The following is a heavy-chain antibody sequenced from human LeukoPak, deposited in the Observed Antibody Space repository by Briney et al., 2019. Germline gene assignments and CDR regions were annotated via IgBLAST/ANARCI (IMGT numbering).Heavy chain of an antibody. CDR3: ARASRGCSGDNCYSYVDY. J-gene: IGHJ4*02. CDR2: INTNTGNP. Sequence: ASVKVSCKASGYTFTSYAVKWVRQAPGHGLEWMGWINTNTGNPTYAQGFTGRFVFSLDTSVSTAYLQISGLKAEDTAVYYCARASRGCSGDNCYSYVDYWGQGTLVTVSS. V-gene: IGHV7-4-1*02. CDR1: GYTFTSYA. D-gene: IGHD2-15*01.